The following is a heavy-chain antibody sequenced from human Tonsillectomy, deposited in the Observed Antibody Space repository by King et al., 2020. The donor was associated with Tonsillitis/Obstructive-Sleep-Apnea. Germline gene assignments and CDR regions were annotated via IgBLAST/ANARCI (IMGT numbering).Heavy chain of an antibody. CDR2: IDPSDSYT. CDR3: ARHYCSGGSCYAGDAFDI. V-gene: IGHV5-10-1*01. Sequence: QLVQSGAEVKKPGESLRISCKGSGYSFTSYWISWVRQMPGKGLEWMGRIDPSDSYTNYSPSFQGHVTISADKAIITAYLQWSSLKASDTAMYYCARHYCSGGSCYAGDAFDIWGQGTMVTVSS. J-gene: IGHJ3*02. D-gene: IGHD2-15*01. CDR1: GYSFTSYW.